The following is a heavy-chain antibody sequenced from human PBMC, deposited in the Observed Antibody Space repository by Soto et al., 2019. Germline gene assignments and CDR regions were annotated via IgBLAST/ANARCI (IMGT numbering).Heavy chain of an antibody. J-gene: IGHJ4*02. CDR1: GYSFTGDY. D-gene: IGHD6-19*01. CDR3: ATSRISIAVAGETEYYFDY. V-gene: IGHV1-2*04. CDR2: INPNSGDA. Sequence: ASVKGSCKAAGYSFTGDYRRWVRQAPGQGLEWMGWINPNSGDANYTQKFQGWVTMTRDTSISTAYMELSRLRSDDTAVYYCATSRISIAVAGETEYYFDYWGQGTLVTVSS.